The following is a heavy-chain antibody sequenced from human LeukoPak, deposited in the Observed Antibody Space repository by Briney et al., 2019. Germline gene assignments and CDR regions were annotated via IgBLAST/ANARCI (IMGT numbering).Heavy chain of an antibody. V-gene: IGHV4-39*01. Sequence: PSETLSLTCTVSGGSISSSSYYWGWIRQPPGKGLEWIGSIYYSGSTYYNPSLKSRVTISVDTSKNQFSLKLSSVTAADTAVYYCARQGPSGPTGIDYWGQGTLVTVSS. CDR1: GGSISSSSYY. J-gene: IGHJ4*02. CDR3: ARQGPSGPTGIDY. CDR2: IYYSGST. D-gene: IGHD1-1*01.